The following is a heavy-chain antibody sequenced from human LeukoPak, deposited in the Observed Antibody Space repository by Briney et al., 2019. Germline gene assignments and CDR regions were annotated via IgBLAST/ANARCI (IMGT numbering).Heavy chain of an antibody. D-gene: IGHD1-26*01. CDR2: IYYSERT. J-gene: IGHJ3*02. V-gene: IGHV4-59*02. Sequence: SETLSLTCTVSGGSVSRYSWTWIRQPPGKGLEWIAHIYYSERTNNNPSLQSRVTISLDTSKNQFSLKLASVTAADTAVYYCARRIVGTTHDAFDIWGQGTMVTVSS. CDR1: GGSVSRYS. CDR3: ARRIVGTTHDAFDI.